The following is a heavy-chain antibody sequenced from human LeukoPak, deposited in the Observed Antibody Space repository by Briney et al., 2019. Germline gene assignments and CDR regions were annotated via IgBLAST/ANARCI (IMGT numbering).Heavy chain of an antibody. V-gene: IGHV4-59*01. CDR1: GGSITIYY. J-gene: IGHJ6*03. Sequence: LGTLSLTCTVSGGSITIYYGSWVRQRPGKGLEWMGYIYYSRGTNYNPSLKSRVTISVDTSKNHFSLKLSSATAADTAVYYCARAALSRYSSRYYMDVWGKGTTVTVSS. CDR3: ARAALSRYSSRYYMDV. CDR2: IYYSRGT. D-gene: IGHD6-13*01.